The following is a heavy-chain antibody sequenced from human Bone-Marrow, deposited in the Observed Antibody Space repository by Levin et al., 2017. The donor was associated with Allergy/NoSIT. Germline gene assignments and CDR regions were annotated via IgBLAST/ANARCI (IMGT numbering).Heavy chain of an antibody. J-gene: IGHJ6*02. CDR2: ISSSGSDT. Sequence: GGSLRLSCAASGFSFNDYYMSWIRQAPGKGLEWVSYISSSGSDTKYADAVQGRFTISRDNAKKSLYLQMNSLRAEDTAVYYCARESVELRYPQLVLKVPKYYYYGMDVWGQGTTVTVSS. CDR3: ARESVELRYPQLVLKVPKYYYYGMDV. V-gene: IGHV3-11*05. CDR1: GFSFNDYY. D-gene: IGHD6-13*01.